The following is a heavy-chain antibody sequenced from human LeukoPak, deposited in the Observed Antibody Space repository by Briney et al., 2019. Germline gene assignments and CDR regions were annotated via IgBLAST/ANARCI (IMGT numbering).Heavy chain of an antibody. J-gene: IGHJ4*02. Sequence: SETLSLTCTVSGGSISSGGHYWSWIRQHPGKGLEWVGYIYYSGSTYYNPSLKSRVTISVDTSKNQFSLKLSSVTAADTAVYFCARSPSRYSSSWSRGYFDYWGQGTLVTVSS. D-gene: IGHD6-13*01. CDR3: ARSPSRYSSSWSRGYFDY. CDR1: GGSISSGGHY. V-gene: IGHV4-31*03. CDR2: IYYSGST.